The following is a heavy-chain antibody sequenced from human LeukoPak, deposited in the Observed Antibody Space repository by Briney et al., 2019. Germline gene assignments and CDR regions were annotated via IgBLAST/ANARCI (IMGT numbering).Heavy chain of an antibody. D-gene: IGHD3-10*01. J-gene: IGHJ4*02. V-gene: IGHV1-2*06. CDR2: INPNSGGT. CDR3: ARIPAITMVRGVRPFDY. CDR1: GYTFTGYY. Sequence: ASVKVSCKASGYTFTGYYMHWVRQAPGQGLEWMGRINPNSGGTNYAQKFQGRVTMTRDTSISTAYMELSRLRSDDTAVYYCARIPAITMVRGVRPFDYWGQGTLVTVSS.